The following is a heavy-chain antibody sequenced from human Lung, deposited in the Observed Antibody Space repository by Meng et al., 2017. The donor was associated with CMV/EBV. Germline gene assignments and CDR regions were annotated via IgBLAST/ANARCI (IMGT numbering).Heavy chain of an antibody. CDR2: ISAYNDNT. J-gene: IGHJ5*02. V-gene: IGHV1-18*01. CDR1: GYTFTSYG. CDR3: ARDLPGGTKGTWLDL. D-gene: IGHD1-14*01. Sequence: QVQVVHAGAEVKKPGASVKVSCKASGYTFTSYGISWVRQAPGQGLEWMGWISAYNDNTNYAQKLQGRVTMTTDTSTSTAYMELRSLRSDDTAVYYCARDLPGGTKGTWLDLWGQGTPVTVSS.